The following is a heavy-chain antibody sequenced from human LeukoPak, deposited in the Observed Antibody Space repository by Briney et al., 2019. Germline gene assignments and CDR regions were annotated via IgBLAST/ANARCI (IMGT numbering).Heavy chain of an antibody. CDR2: IGAGGTFT. D-gene: IGHD6-13*01. V-gene: IGHV3-23*01. CDR3: AKEGTAYVSSWYDY. Sequence: GGPLRLSCTASGFTFSSYAMNWVRQAPGKGLEWVSGIGAGGTFTYYADSVKGRFTISRDNSRNTLYLQMDSLRTEDTAVYSCAKEGTAYVSSWYDYWGQGTLVTVSS. CDR1: GFTFSSYA. J-gene: IGHJ4*02.